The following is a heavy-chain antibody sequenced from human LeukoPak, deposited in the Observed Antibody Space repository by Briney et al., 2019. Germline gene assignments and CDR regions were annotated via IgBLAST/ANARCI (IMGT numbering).Heavy chain of an antibody. CDR2: INPNSGGT. V-gene: IGHV1-2*04. CDR3: ARDNVPRDYYGSGSPNSGFDP. CDR1: GYTFTSYA. D-gene: IGHD3-10*01. J-gene: IGHJ5*02. Sequence: ASVKVSCKASGYTFTSYAMNCVRQAPGQGLEWMGWINPNSGGTNYAQKFQGWVTMTRDTSISTAYMELSRLRSDDTAVYYCARDNVPRDYYGSGSPNSGFDPWGQGTLVTVSS.